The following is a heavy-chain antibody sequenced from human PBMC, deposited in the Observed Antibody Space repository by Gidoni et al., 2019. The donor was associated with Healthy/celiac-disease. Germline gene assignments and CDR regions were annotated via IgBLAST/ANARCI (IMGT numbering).Heavy chain of an antibody. CDR2: RHPKRGNT. CDR1: GNTFTSYE. J-gene: IGHJ6*02. D-gene: IGHD3-9*01. CDR3: ARVFDQDYDILTGYYGTHYYYYGMDV. Sequence: QVQLVQSGAEVKKPGASVKVSCKASGNTFTSYEINRVRPATGQGLEWLGWRHPKRGNTGYAQKFQGRVTMTRNTSISTAYMELSSLRSEDTAVYYCARVFDQDYDILTGYYGTHYYYYGMDVWGQGTTVTVSS. V-gene: IGHV1-8*01.